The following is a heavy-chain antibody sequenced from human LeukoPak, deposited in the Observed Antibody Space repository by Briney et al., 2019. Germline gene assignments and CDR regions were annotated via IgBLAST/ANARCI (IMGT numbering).Heavy chain of an antibody. J-gene: IGHJ1*01. CDR1: GXSVXSNXXA. V-gene: IGHV6-1*01. CDR2: TYYRSKWYN. CDR3: TRTKDGYFQN. Sequence: LSLTCAISGXSVXSNXXAWDWIKQSPSRGLEWLGRTYYRSKWYNDYAVSVKSRITINPDTSKNQFSLQLNSVTPEDTAVYYCTRTKDGYFQNWGQGTLVSVSS.